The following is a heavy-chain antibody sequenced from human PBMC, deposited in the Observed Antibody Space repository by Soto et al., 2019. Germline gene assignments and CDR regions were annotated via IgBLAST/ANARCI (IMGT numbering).Heavy chain of an antibody. J-gene: IGHJ4*02. V-gene: IGHV3-48*01. CDR2: ISSSSSTI. D-gene: IGHD3-10*01. Sequence: EVQLVESGGGLVQPGGSLRLSCAASGFTFSSYSMNWVRQAPGKGLEWVSYISSSSSTIYYADSVKGRFTISRDNAKNSLYLQMNSLRAEDTAVYYCARGPLLLWFVETPLCDYWGQGTLVTVSS. CDR1: GFTFSSYS. CDR3: ARGPLLLWFVETPLCDY.